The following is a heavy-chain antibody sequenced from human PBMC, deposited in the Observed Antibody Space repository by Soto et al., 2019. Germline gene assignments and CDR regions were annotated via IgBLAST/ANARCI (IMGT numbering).Heavy chain of an antibody. J-gene: IGHJ4*02. CDR3: ARWEYYYDSSGYYSARYYFDY. CDR1: GGTFSSYA. CDR2: IIPIFGTA. D-gene: IGHD3-22*01. Sequence: QVQLVQSGAEVKKPGSSVKVSCKASGGTFSSYAISWVRQAPGQGLEWMGGIIPIFGTANYAQKFQGRVTITADESTSTAYMELSSLRSEDTAVYYCARWEYYYDSSGYYSARYYFDYWGQGTLVTVSS. V-gene: IGHV1-69*12.